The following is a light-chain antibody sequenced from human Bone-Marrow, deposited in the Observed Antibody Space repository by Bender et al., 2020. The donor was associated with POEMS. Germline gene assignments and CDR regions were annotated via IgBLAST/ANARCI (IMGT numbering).Light chain of an antibody. Sequence: QSVLTQPPSVSGAPGQRVTISCTGSSSNTGSGHDINWYQHLPGTAPKLLIYGYNNRPSGVPDRFSGCKSGTSASLAITWLQAEDEDDYYCQSYDNSLGGWVFGGGTKLTVL. CDR3: QSYDNSLGGWV. CDR1: SSNTGSGHD. CDR2: GYN. V-gene: IGLV1-40*01. J-gene: IGLJ3*02.